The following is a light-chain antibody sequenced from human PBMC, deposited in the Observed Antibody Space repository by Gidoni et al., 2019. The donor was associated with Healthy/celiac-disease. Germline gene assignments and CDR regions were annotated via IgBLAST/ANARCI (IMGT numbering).Light chain of an antibody. CDR2: GAS. J-gene: IGKJ1*01. CDR1: QSVSSD. Sequence: EIVMPPPPATLAVSPGERATLSCRSSQSVSSDVAWYQQKPGQAPRLLIYGASTRATGSPGRCSRSASATDFTLTISSVQSEDFVVYYCQQSHNWPRTFGQGTKLEIK. CDR3: QQSHNWPRT. V-gene: IGKV3-15*01.